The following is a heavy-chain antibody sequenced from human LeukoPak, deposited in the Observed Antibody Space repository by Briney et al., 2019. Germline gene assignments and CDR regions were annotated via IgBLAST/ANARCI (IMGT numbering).Heavy chain of an antibody. V-gene: IGHV4-34*01. CDR1: GGSSRGFY. CDR2: INVGGGT. CDR3: ARVLPAPVDYYYMDV. D-gene: IGHD2-2*01. Sequence: KSSETLSLTCVVYGGSSRGFYWTWIRQTPGKGLEWIGKINVGGGTNYNPSLKSRVTMSLDTSKNQFSLKLSSVTAEDTAIYYCARVLPAPVDYYYMDVWGKGTTVTVSS. J-gene: IGHJ6*03.